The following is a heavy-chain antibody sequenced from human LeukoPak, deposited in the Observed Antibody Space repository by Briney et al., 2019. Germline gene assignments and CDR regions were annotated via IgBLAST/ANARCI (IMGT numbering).Heavy chain of an antibody. J-gene: IGHJ5*02. CDR1: GFRLSSYW. Sequence: SVPLSCTACGFRLSSYWMTWVRQAAGKGLEGVASIKLDGSESRYVDSVKGRFTISGDNGKKSLYLPMNSLRAEDTAVYYCARLVGWGRFDHWGQGTPLAVSS. D-gene: IGHD2-8*02. CDR2: IKLDGSES. V-gene: IGHV3-7*01. CDR3: ARLVGWGRFDH.